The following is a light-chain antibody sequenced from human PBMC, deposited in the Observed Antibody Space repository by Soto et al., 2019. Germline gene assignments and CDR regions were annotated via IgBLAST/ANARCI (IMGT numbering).Light chain of an antibody. CDR3: NSYTSSNTDV. CDR2: DVS. V-gene: IGLV2-14*01. CDR1: SSYVGGYNY. J-gene: IGLJ1*01. Sequence: QSALTQPASVSGSPGQSITISCTGSSSYVGGYNYVSWYQQLPGKAPKLMIYDVSNLPSGISDRFSGSKSGNTASLTISGLQAEDDADYYCNSYTSSNTDVFGTGTKVTVL.